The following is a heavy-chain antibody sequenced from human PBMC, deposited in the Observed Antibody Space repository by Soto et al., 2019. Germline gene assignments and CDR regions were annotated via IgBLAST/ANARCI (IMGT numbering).Heavy chain of an antibody. D-gene: IGHD4-17*01. CDR2: IYYSGST. Sequence: SETLSLTCTVSGGSVSSYFGSWIRQPPGKGLEWIGYIYYSGSTYYNPSLRSRVTISVDTSKNQFSLKLSSVTAADTAVYYCAHGDYGYYSGTDVWGQGTTVTVSS. CDR3: AHGDYGYYSGTDV. J-gene: IGHJ6*02. V-gene: IGHV4-59*06. CDR1: GGSVSSYF.